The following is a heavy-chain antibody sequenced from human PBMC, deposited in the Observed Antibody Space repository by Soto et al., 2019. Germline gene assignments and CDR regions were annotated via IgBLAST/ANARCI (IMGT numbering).Heavy chain of an antibody. V-gene: IGHV1-58*01. CDR3: AADGTYYYDSSGPPHY. CDR1: GFTFTSSA. Sequence: ASVKVSCKASGFTFTSSAVQWVRQARGQRLEWIGWIVVGSGNTNYAQKFQERVTITRDMSTSTAYMELSSLRSEDTAVYYCAADGTYYYDSSGPPHYWGQGTMVTVSS. D-gene: IGHD3-22*01. CDR2: IVVGSGNT. J-gene: IGHJ4*03.